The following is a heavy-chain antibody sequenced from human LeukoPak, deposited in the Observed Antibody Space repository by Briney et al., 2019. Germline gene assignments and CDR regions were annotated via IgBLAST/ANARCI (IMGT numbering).Heavy chain of an antibody. CDR3: ATQKGDFWGGYATWFDP. Sequence: KPSETLSLTCTVSGGSISSYYWSWIRQPPGKGLEWIGYIYYSGSTNYNPSLKSRVTISVDTSKNQFSLKLSSVTAADTAVYYCATQKGDFWGGYATWFDPWGQGTLVTVSS. V-gene: IGHV4-59*01. J-gene: IGHJ5*02. CDR1: GGSISSYY. D-gene: IGHD3-3*01. CDR2: IYYSGST.